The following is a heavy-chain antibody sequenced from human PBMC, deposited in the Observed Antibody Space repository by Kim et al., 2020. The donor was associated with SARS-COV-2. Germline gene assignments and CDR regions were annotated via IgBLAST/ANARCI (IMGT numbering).Heavy chain of an antibody. J-gene: IGHJ3*01. CDR2: IYYSGST. CDR3: ARRQAYYDILTGYSPF. V-gene: IGHV4-39*01. Sequence: SETLSLTCTVSGGSISSSSYYWGWIRQPPGKGLEWIGSIYYSGSTYYNPSLKSRVTISVDTSKNQFSLKLSSVTAADTAVYYCARRQAYYDILTGYSPF. CDR1: GGSISSSSYY. D-gene: IGHD3-9*01.